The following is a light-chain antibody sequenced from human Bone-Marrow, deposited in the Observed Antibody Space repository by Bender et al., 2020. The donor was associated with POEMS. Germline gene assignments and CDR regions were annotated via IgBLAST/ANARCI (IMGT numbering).Light chain of an antibody. CDR2: DVS. J-gene: IGLJ1*01. CDR3: SSYAGTNNYV. Sequence: QSALTQPASVSGSPGQSITVSCTGTSSDVGRYDHVSWYQHHPGKAPKLMIYDVSRRPSGVPYRFSCSKSGNTASLTVSGLHAEDEADYFCSSYAGTNNYVFGTGTQVTVL. V-gene: IGLV2-8*01. CDR1: SSDVGRYDH.